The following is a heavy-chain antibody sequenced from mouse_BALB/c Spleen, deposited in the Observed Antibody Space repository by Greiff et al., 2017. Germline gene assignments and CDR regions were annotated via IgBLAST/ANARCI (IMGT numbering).Heavy chain of an antibody. D-gene: IGHD2-10*02. CDR3: ARSEYGNYFAY. CDR1: GFTFSSFG. V-gene: IGHV5-17*02. J-gene: IGHJ3*01. Sequence: EVKLMESGGGLVQPGGSRKLSCAASGFTFSSFGMHWVRQAPEKGLEWVAYISSGSSTIYYADTVKGRFTISRDNPKNTLFLQMTSLRSEDTAMYYCARSEYGNYFAYWGQGTLVTVSA. CDR2: ISSGSSTI.